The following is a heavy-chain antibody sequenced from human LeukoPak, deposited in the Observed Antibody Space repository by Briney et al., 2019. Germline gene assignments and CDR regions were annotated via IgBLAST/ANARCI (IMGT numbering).Heavy chain of an antibody. V-gene: IGHV3-53*01. Sequence: GGSLRLSCAASGFTVSSNYMSWVRQAPGKGLEWVSVIYSGGSTYYADSVKGRFTISRDNSKNTLYLRMNSLRAEDTAVYYCARAGRYPGVLYWGQGTLVTVSS. D-gene: IGHD3-16*02. CDR3: ARAGRYPGVLY. CDR2: IYSGGST. J-gene: IGHJ4*02. CDR1: GFTVSSNY.